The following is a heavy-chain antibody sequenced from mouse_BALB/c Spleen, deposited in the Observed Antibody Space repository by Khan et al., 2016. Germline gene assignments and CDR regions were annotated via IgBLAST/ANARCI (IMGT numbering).Heavy chain of an antibody. J-gene: IGHJ3*01. V-gene: IGHV5-6-3*01. CDR3: ARASSWFAY. CDR2: INSNGGST. CDR1: GFTFRTYG. Sequence: EVELVESGGGLVQPGGSLKFSCAASGFTFRTYGMSWVRQTPDKRLELVATINSNGGSTYYPDSVKGRFTISRDNAKNTLYLQMSSLKSEYTAMYYCARASSWFAYWGQGTLVTVSA.